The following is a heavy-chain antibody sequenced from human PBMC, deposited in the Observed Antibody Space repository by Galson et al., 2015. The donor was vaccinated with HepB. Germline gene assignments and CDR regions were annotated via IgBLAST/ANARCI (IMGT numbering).Heavy chain of an antibody. D-gene: IGHD3-3*01. J-gene: IGHJ5*02. CDR2: INPSGGST. CDR1: GYTFTSYY. CDR3: ARGRITIFGVVITESNWFDP. V-gene: IGHV1-46*03. Sequence: SVKVSCKASGYTFTSYYMHWVRQAPGQGLEWMGIINPSGGSTSYAQKFQGRVTMTRDTSTSTVYMELSSLRSEDTAVYYCARGRITIFGVVITESNWFDPWGQGTLVTVSS.